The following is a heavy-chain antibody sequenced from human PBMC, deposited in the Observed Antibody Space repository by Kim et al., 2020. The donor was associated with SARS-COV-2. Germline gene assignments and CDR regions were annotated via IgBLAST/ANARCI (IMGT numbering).Heavy chain of an antibody. Sequence: ASVTVSCKASGYTFTNYGISWVRQAPGQGLEWMGWISAYNGNTNYGQKLQGRVTMTTDTSTSTAYMELRSLRSDDTAVYYCARDALDFSLSGSYLPPGAFDIWGQGTMVTVSS. V-gene: IGHV1-18*01. J-gene: IGHJ3*02. D-gene: IGHD3-10*01. CDR1: GYTFTNYG. CDR3: ARDALDFSLSGSYLPPGAFDI. CDR2: ISAYNGNT.